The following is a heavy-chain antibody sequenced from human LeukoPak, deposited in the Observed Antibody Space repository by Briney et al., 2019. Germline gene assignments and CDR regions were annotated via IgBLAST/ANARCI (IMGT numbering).Heavy chain of an antibody. CDR2: ISSSGRTT. CDR1: GFTVGSNY. CDR3: VRDAVTAY. V-gene: IGHV3-11*04. D-gene: IGHD2-21*02. Sequence: GGSLRLSCAASGFTVGSNYMSWVRQAPGKGLEWVSNISSSGRTTYYADSVKGRFTISRDNAKNSLYLQMNSLRNEDTAVYYCVRDAVTAYWGQGTLVTVSS. J-gene: IGHJ4*02.